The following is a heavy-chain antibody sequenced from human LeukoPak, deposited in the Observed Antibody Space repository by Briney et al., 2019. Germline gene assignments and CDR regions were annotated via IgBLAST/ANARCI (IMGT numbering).Heavy chain of an antibody. Sequence: NPGGSLRLSCAAPGITFSNYNMNWVRQAPGKGLEWISSITSSSSYTFYADSVKGRFTISRDNAKNSLYLQMNSLRAEDTAVYYCARVRGSSGWYVSRGYFDYWGQGTLVTVSS. J-gene: IGHJ4*02. CDR1: GITFSNYN. CDR3: ARVRGSSGWYVSRGYFDY. CDR2: ITSSSSYT. D-gene: IGHD6-19*01. V-gene: IGHV3-21*01.